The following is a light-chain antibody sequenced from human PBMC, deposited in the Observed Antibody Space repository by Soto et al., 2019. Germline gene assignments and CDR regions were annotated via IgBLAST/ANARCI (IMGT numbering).Light chain of an antibody. Sequence: QSVLTQPASVSGSPGQSITISCTGTSSDDGGYNYVSWYQQHPGKAPKLMIYDASNRPSGVSNRFSGSKSGNTASLTISGLQAEDEADYYCSSYTSSSVYVFGTGTKVTVL. CDR2: DAS. CDR1: SSDDGGYNY. CDR3: SSYTSSSVYV. V-gene: IGLV2-14*01. J-gene: IGLJ1*01.